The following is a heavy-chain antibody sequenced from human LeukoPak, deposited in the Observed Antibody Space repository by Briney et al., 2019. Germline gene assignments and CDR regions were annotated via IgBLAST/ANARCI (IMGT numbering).Heavy chain of an antibody. D-gene: IGHD1-7*01. V-gene: IGHV4-59*01. J-gene: IGHJ6*02. CDR1: GGSISSYY. CDR3: ARDNWNYGSSMDV. CDR2: TYYSGST. Sequence: SETLSLTCTVSGGSISSYYWSWIRQPPGKGLEWIGYTYYSGSTNYNPSLKSRVTISVDTSKNQFSLKLSSATAADTAVYYCARDNWNYGSSMDVWGQGTTVTVSS.